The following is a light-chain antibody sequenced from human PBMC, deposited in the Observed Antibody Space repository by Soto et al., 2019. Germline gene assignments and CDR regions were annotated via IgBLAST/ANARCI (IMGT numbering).Light chain of an antibody. CDR1: QSIALS. Sequence: DIQLTQSPSALSASIGDRVTMTCRASQSIALSVNWYQQKPGKAPKLLIYVAFTLESGVPSRFSGSGSGTEFTLTIRSLQPEDFATYYCQQSFRSPITFGQGTRLE. CDR3: QQSFRSPIT. J-gene: IGKJ5*01. CDR2: VAF. V-gene: IGKV1-39*01.